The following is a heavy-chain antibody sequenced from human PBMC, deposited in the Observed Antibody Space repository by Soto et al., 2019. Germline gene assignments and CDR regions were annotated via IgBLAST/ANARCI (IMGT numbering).Heavy chain of an antibody. Sequence: VGSLRLSCAASGFTFSSYEMNWVRQAPGKGLEWVSYISSSGSNIYYADSVKGRFTISRDNAKNSLFLQMNSPRAEDTAVYYCARVVGGYCSGGSCSGWFDPWGQGTLVTVSS. CDR3: ARVVGGYCSGGSCSGWFDP. V-gene: IGHV3-48*03. J-gene: IGHJ5*02. D-gene: IGHD2-15*01. CDR2: ISSSGSNI. CDR1: GFTFSSYE.